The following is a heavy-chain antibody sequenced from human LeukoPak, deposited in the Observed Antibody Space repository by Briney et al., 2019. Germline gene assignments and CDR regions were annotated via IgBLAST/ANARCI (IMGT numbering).Heavy chain of an antibody. Sequence: ASVKVSCKASGYTFTSYYMHWVRQAPGQGLEWMGIINPSGGSTSYAQKFQGRVTMTRDTSTSTVYMELSSLRSEDTAVYYCARDRGPYDSSGYYSYFDYWGQGTLVTVSS. CDR1: GYTFTSYY. CDR2: INPSGGST. V-gene: IGHV1-46*01. CDR3: ARDRGPYDSSGYYSYFDY. D-gene: IGHD3-22*01. J-gene: IGHJ4*02.